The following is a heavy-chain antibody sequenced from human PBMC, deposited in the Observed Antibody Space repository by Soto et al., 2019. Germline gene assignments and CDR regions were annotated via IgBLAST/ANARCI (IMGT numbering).Heavy chain of an antibody. D-gene: IGHD2-15*01. CDR2: INHSERT. CDR1: GGSFSSYY. Sequence: SETLSLTCAVYGGSFSSYYWTWIRQPPGKGLEWIGEINHSERTNNNPSLKSRVTISIDTSKNQFSLRMNSVTAADTAVYYCARSQRGWFKYHFDYWGQGTLVTVSS. V-gene: IGHV4-34*01. CDR3: ARSQRGWFKYHFDY. J-gene: IGHJ4*02.